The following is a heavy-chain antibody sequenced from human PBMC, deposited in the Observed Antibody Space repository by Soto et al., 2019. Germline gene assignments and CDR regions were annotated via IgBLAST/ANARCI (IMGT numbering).Heavy chain of an antibody. CDR3: ARLDDCSSTSCPHDYYYYYYMDV. CDR2: IYYSGST. Sequence: SETLSLTCTVSGGSISSYYWSWIRQPPGKGLEWIGYIYYSGSTNYNPSLKSRVTISVDTSKNQFSLKLSSVTAADTAVYYCARLDDCSSTSCPHDYYYYYYMDVWGKGTTVTVSS. D-gene: IGHD2-2*01. V-gene: IGHV4-59*08. J-gene: IGHJ6*03. CDR1: GGSISSYY.